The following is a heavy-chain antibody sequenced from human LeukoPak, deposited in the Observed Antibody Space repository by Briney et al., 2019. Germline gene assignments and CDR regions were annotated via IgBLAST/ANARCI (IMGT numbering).Heavy chain of an antibody. V-gene: IGHV3-74*01. Sequence: PGGSLRLSCAASGFTSSDYWMHWVRQAPGKGLVWVSRIKTDGSSTSYADSVKGRFTISRDNAKNTLYLQMNSLRVEDTVVYYCGWGSGSRKDYWGQGTLVTVSS. J-gene: IGHJ4*02. D-gene: IGHD3-10*01. CDR2: IKTDGSST. CDR1: GFTSSDYW. CDR3: GWGSGSRKDY.